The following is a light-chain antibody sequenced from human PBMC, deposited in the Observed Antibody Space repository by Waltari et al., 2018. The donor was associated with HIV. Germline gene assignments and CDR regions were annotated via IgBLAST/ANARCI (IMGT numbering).Light chain of an antibody. CDR2: DSS. V-gene: IGKV3-15*01. CDR1: QSLSSD. CDR3: QQYNAWPRT. Sequence: EIVMTQSPASLSVSPGERATLSCRASQSLSSDLAWYQHKPGQAPRHLIYDSSTRATGIPVRCSGSGSGTEFTLTISSLQSEEFATYYCQQYNAWPRTFGQGTKVEI. J-gene: IGKJ1*01.